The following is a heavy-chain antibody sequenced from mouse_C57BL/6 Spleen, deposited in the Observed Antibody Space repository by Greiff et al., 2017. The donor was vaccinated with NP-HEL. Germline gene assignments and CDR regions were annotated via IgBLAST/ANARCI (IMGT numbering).Heavy chain of an antibody. J-gene: IGHJ3*01. V-gene: IGHV3-6*01. D-gene: IGHD4-1*01. CDR1: GYSITSGYY. Sequence: EVQLQESGPGLVKPSQSLSLTCSVTGYSITSGYYWNWIRQFPGNKLEWMGYISYDGSNNYNPSLKNRISITRDTSKNQFFLKLNSVTTEDTATYYCAKLFGFAYWGQGTLVTVSA. CDR2: ISYDGSN. CDR3: AKLFGFAY.